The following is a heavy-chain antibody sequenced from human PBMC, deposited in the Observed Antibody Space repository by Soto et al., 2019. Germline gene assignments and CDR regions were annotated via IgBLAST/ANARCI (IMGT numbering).Heavy chain of an antibody. CDR2: IYYSGST. CDR3: ARLSDDGFDP. V-gene: IGHV4-39*01. J-gene: IGHJ5*02. Sequence: PSETMSVTCTVSGGSISSSSYYWGWIRQPPGKGLEWIGSIYYSGSTYYNPSLKSRVTISVDTSKNQFSLKLSSVAAADTAVYYCARLSDDGFDPWGQGTLVTVSS. D-gene: IGHD3-16*01. CDR1: GGSISSSSYY.